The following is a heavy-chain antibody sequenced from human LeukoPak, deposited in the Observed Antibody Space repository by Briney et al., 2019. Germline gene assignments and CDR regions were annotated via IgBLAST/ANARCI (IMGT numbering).Heavy chain of an antibody. CDR3: ARAAIAAARIYYYMDV. CDR2: ISSSGSTI. Sequence: GGSLRLSCAASGFTFSSYEMNWVRQAPGKGLEWVSYISSSGSTIYYADSVKGRFTISRDNAENSLYLQMNSLRAEDTAVYYCARAAIAAARIYYYMDVWDKGTTVTVSS. D-gene: IGHD6-13*01. V-gene: IGHV3-48*03. CDR1: GFTFSSYE. J-gene: IGHJ6*03.